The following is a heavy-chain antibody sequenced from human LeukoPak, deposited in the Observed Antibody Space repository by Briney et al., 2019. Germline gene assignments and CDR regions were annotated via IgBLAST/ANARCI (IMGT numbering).Heavy chain of an antibody. Sequence: GGSLRLSCAASGFTFSSYAMPWVRQAPGKGLEWVAVISYDGSNKYYADSVRGRFTISRDNSKNTLYLQMISLRAEDAAVYYCARGYCSSTSCSPPSPWGQGTLVTVSS. CDR3: ARGYCSSTSCSPPSP. CDR2: ISYDGSNK. D-gene: IGHD2-2*01. V-gene: IGHV3-30-3*01. CDR1: GFTFSSYA. J-gene: IGHJ5*02.